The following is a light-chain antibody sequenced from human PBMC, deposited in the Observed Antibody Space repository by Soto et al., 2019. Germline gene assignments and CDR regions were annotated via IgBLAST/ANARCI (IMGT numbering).Light chain of an antibody. Sequence: VLTQSPGTLSLSPGERATLSCRASQSVRSTSLVWYQQKPAQAPRLLIYGASSRDTGIPDRFSGGGSGTDFTLTISRLEPEDFAVYYCQHYNSSPPITFGQGTRLEIK. CDR2: GAS. CDR1: QSVRSTS. J-gene: IGKJ5*01. V-gene: IGKV3-20*01. CDR3: QHYNSSPPIT.